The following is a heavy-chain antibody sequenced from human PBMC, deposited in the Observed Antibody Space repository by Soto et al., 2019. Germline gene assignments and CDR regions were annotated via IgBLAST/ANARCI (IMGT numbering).Heavy chain of an antibody. Sequence: GGSMRLSCAASGFTFSHNWMHWVRQAPGKGPVWVSRINSDGSSTYYADSVKGRFTISRDNAKNTQYLQMSSLRADDTAVYYCVKGEYYYDSSGYYPFDYWGQGTLVTVSS. CDR2: INSDGSST. D-gene: IGHD3-22*01. J-gene: IGHJ4*02. CDR1: GFTFSHNW. CDR3: VKGEYYYDSSGYYPFDY. V-gene: IGHV3-74*01.